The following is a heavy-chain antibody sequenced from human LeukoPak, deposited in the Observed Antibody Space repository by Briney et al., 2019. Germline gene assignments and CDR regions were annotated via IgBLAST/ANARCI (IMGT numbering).Heavy chain of an antibody. CDR2: ISSSGGSI. CDR3: AKARGYYDSSGYYPGGQ. V-gene: IGHV3-23*01. CDR1: GFTFGSYA. D-gene: IGHD3-22*01. Sequence: GGSLRLSCAASGFTFGSYAMSWVRQAPGKGLEWVSAISSSGGSIYYADSVKGRFTISRDNSKNTLYLQMNSLRAEDTAVYYCAKARGYYDSSGYYPGGQWGQGTLVTVSS. J-gene: IGHJ4*02.